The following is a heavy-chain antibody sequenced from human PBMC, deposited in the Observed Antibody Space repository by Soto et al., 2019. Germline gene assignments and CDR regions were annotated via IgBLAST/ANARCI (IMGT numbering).Heavy chain of an antibody. V-gene: IGHV1-2*02. J-gene: IGHJ6*02. Sequence: ASVKVSCKASGYTFTGYYMHWVRQAPGQGLEWMGWINPNSGGTNYAQKFQGRVTMTRDTSISTAYMELSRLRSDDTAVYYCARDRSIFGGVTPTGYGMDVWGQGTTVTVSS. CDR1: GYTFTGYY. CDR2: INPNSGGT. CDR3: ARDRSIFGGVTPTGYGMDV. D-gene: IGHD3-3*01.